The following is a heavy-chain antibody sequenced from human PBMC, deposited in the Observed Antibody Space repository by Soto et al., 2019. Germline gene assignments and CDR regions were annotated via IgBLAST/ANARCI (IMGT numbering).Heavy chain of an antibody. Sequence: QVQLQESGPGLVKPSETLSLTCTVSGGSISSYYWSWIRQPPGKGLEWIGYIYYSGSTNYNPSLKSRVTISVDTSKNQFSLKLSSVTAADTAVYYCARQVDTAMAYFDYWGQGTLVTVSS. J-gene: IGHJ4*02. D-gene: IGHD5-18*01. V-gene: IGHV4-59*08. CDR3: ARQVDTAMAYFDY. CDR2: IYYSGST. CDR1: GGSISSYY.